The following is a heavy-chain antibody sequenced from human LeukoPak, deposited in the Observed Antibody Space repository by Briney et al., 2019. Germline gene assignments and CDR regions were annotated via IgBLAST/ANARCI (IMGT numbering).Heavy chain of an antibody. Sequence: GGSLRLSCAASGFTVSNSYMTWVRQAPGKGLEWVSFIYPDGTTSYADSVKARFTISRDTSKNTLHLQMNSLRADDTAVYYCAREQAYWFGPWGQGSLVTVSS. CDR2: IYPDGTT. J-gene: IGHJ5*02. CDR1: GFTVSNSY. CDR3: AREQAYWFGP. V-gene: IGHV3-53*01.